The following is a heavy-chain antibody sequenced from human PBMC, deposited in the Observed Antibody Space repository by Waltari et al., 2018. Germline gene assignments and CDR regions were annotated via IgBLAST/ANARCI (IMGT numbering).Heavy chain of an antibody. CDR1: GGSISSYY. V-gene: IGHV4-59*01. CDR3: ARSGGVTSRGFGY. Sequence: QVQLQESGPGLVKPSETLSLTCTVPGGSISSYYWSWIRQPPGKGLEWIGYIYYSGSTNYNPSLKSRVTISVDTSKNQFSLKLSSVTAADTAVYYCARSGGVTSRGFGYWGQGTLVTVSS. D-gene: IGHD5-18*01. J-gene: IGHJ4*02. CDR2: IYYSGST.